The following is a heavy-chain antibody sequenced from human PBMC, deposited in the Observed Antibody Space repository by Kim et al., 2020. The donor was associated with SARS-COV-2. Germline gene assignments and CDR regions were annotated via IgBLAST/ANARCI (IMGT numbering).Heavy chain of an antibody. CDR3: AKEESYDSSGYPDY. D-gene: IGHD3-22*01. Sequence: ADSVEGRFTISRDNSKNMLSLQMNSLRAEDTAVYYCAKEESYDSSGYPDYWGQGTLVTVSS. V-gene: IGHV3-23*01. J-gene: IGHJ4*02.